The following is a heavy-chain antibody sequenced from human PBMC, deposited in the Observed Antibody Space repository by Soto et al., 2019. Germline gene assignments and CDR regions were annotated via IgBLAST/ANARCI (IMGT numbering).Heavy chain of an antibody. CDR2: IFSSGST. J-gene: IGHJ4*02. CDR3: ARVGYCSSTPCWHIGYFAY. Sequence: LSETLSLTCTVSGDSISSFYWTWIRQPPGKGLEWVGYIFSSGSTNYNPSLKSRVTISVDTSENQFSLKLTSVTAADTAVYYCARVGYCSSTPCWHIGYFAYWRQGTLVTVSS. CDR1: GDSISSFY. V-gene: IGHV4-59*01. D-gene: IGHD2-2*01.